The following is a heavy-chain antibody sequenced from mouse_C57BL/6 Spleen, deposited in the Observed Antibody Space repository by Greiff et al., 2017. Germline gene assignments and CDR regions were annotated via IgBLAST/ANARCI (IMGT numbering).Heavy chain of an antibody. V-gene: IGHV5-9*01. J-gene: IGHJ4*01. CDR2: ISGGGGNT. CDR3: ARWGNYLYAMDY. CDR1: GFTFSSYT. Sequence: EVQLVESGGGLVKPGGSLKLSCAASGFTFSSYTMSWVRQTPEKRLEWVATISGGGGNTYYPDSVKGRFTISRDNAKNTLYLQMSSLGSEDTALYYCARWGNYLYAMDYWGQGTSVTVSS. D-gene: IGHD2-1*01.